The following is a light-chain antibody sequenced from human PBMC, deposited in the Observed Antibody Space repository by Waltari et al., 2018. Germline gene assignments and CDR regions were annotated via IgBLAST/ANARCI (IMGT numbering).Light chain of an antibody. CDR1: SGDIGGSDF. CDR2: DVN. J-gene: IGLJ2*01. V-gene: IGLV2-14*01. Sequence: QSALTQPASVSASPGQSITISCTGTSGDIGGSDFCSWYQHHPGSAPKVLIFDVNHRPSGISDRFSGSKSGNTASLTISGLQPEDDADYYCRSPSTENLVLFGGGTKVTVL. CDR3: RSPSTENLVL.